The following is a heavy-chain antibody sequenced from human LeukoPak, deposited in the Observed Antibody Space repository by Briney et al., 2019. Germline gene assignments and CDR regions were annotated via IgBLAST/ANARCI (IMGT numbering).Heavy chain of an antibody. Sequence: GGSLRLSCAASGFTFSSYAMSWVRQAPGKGLEWVSAISGSGGSTYYADSVKGRFTISRGNSKNTLYLQMNSLRAEDTAVYYCAKGSRDSGVFDYWGQGTLVTVSS. CDR1: GFTFSSYA. J-gene: IGHJ4*02. V-gene: IGHV3-23*01. CDR2: ISGSGGST. CDR3: AKGSRDSGVFDY. D-gene: IGHD1-26*01.